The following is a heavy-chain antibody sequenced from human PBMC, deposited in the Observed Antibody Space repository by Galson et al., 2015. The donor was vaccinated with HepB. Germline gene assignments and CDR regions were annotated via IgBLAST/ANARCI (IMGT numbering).Heavy chain of an antibody. J-gene: IGHJ6*03. V-gene: IGHV1-69*13. Sequence: SVKVSCKGLGDGFDRSSISWMKQVPGQGLEWMGGIMPLLGAGKTNQKFQDRVTITADASANKVFLEVASLTLDDGAVYYCAKEGTRPNNYIDVWGNGTAVIVS. CDR1: GDGFDRSS. CDR3: AKEGTRPNNYIDV. D-gene: IGHD1-1*01. CDR2: IMPLLGAG.